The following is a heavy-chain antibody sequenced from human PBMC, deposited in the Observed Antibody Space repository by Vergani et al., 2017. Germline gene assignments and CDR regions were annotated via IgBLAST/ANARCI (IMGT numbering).Heavy chain of an antibody. CDR2: IYYSGST. J-gene: IGHJ6*03. CDR1: GGSISSYY. V-gene: IGHV4-59*01. D-gene: IGHD3-3*01. Sequence: QVQLQESGPGLVKPSETLSLTCTVSGGSISSYYWSWIRQPPGKGLEWFGYIYYSGSTNYNPSLNSRVTISVDTSKNQFSLKLSSVTAADTAVYYCAIDTHDFWSGYPPYYYYYMDVWGKGTTVTVSS. CDR3: AIDTHDFWSGYPPYYYYYMDV.